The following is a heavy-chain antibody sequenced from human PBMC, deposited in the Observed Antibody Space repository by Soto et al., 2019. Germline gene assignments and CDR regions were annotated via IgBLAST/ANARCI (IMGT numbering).Heavy chain of an antibody. V-gene: IGHV3-23*01. J-gene: IGHJ4*02. D-gene: IGHD5-18*01. CDR2: ITSSGGGT. CDR3: AKLTAD. Sequence: GGSLRLSCAPSGFTFSAYVMSWLRQAPRKGLEWVSNITSSGGGTYYRDSVKGRFTLSRDNSKNTVYLQMNSLRDEDTAVYYCAKLTADWGQGTLVTVSS. CDR1: GFTFSAYV.